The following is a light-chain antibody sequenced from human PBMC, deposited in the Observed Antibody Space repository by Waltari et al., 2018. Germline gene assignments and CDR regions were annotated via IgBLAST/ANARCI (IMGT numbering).Light chain of an antibody. Sequence: QSALTQPASVSGSLGPSITISCTGTSSDVGGYILVSWYQQHSGEVPKLLIFEDNKRPSGVSYRFSGSKSGSVASLTISGLQAEDEADYYCCSYAGRSTFVFGTGTKVTVL. J-gene: IGLJ1*01. V-gene: IGLV2-23*01. CDR3: CSYAGRSTFV. CDR1: SSDVGGYIL. CDR2: EDN.